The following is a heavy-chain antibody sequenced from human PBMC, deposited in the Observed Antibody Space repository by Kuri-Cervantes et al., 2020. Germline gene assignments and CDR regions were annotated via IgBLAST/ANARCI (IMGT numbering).Heavy chain of an antibody. CDR2: IKSKTDGGTT. CDR3: TSFTPHGGY. V-gene: IGHV3-15*01. CDR1: GFTFSNAW. J-gene: IGHJ4*02. Sequence: GESLKISCAASGFTFSNAWMSWVRQAPGKGLEWVGRIKSKTDGGTTDYAAPVKGRFTISRDDSKNTLYLQMNSLKTEDTAVYYCTSFTPHGGYWGQGTLVTVSS. D-gene: IGHD2-15*01.